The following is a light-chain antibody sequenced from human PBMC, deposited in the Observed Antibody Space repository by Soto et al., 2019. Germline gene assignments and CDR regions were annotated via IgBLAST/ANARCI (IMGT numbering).Light chain of an antibody. V-gene: IGKV3-20*01. CDR2: GAS. CDR3: QQYGSSPEWT. CDR1: QSVSSSY. J-gene: IGKJ1*01. Sequence: EIVLTQSPGTVSLSLGERATLSCRASQSVSSSYLAWYQQKPGQAPRLLIFGASSRATGIPDRFSGSGSGTDFTLTISRLEPEDFAVYYCQQYGSSPEWTFGQGTKVDI.